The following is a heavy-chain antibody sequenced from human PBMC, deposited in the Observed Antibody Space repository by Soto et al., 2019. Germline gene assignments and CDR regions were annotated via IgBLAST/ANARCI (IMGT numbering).Heavy chain of an antibody. Sequence: PVKFACKASGYHFTTYVMVCVRQAQGQRPEWRGWINGGKGNTKYSQKFRDRVTITRDTSESTAYMGVRSLASEDAGVYYSDRDGAVTVHINFDDWAQGTAVTVPS. CDR1: GYHFTTYV. D-gene: IGHD6-19*01. CDR3: DRDGAVTVHINFDD. J-gene: IGHJ4*02. V-gene: IGHV1-3*01. CDR2: INGGKGNT.